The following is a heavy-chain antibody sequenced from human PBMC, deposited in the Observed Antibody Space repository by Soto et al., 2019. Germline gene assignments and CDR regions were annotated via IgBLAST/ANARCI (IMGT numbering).Heavy chain of an antibody. J-gene: IGHJ5*02. CDR1: GYTFTSHA. CDR3: ARDGIAAAGTSWFDP. CDR2: INAGNGNT. Sequence: QVQLVQSGAEEKKPGASVKVSCKASGYTFTSHAMHWVRQAPGQRLEWMGWINAGNGNTKSSQKFQGRVTITTDTSASTAYMGRSSLRSEDTAVYYCARDGIAAAGTSWFDPWDQGTLVTVSS. V-gene: IGHV1-3*05. D-gene: IGHD6-13*01.